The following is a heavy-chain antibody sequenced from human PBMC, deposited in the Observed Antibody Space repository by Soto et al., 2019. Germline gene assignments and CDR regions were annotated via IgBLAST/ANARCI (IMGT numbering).Heavy chain of an antibody. D-gene: IGHD3-3*01. CDR2: ISGSGGST. V-gene: IGHV3-23*01. CDR1: GFTFSSYA. Sequence: GGSLRLSCAASGFTFSSYAMSWVRQAPGKGLEWVSAISGSGGSTYYADSVKGRFTISRDDSKNTLYLQMNSLRAEDTAVYYCAKSIFGVVTDGYYFDYWGQGTLVTVS. CDR3: AKSIFGVVTDGYYFDY. J-gene: IGHJ4*02.